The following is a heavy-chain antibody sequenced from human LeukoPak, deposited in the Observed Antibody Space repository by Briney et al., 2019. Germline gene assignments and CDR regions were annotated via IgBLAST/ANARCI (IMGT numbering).Heavy chain of an antibody. CDR1: GGSISSSSYY. J-gene: IGHJ4*02. V-gene: IGHV4-39*07. Sequence: PSETLSLTCTVSGGSISSSSYYWGWIRQPPGRGLGRIGSIYYSRSTYYNPSLKSRVTISVDTSKNQFSLKLSSVAAADTAVYYCASQKKPYYDILTGPYYFDYWGQGTLVTVSS. CDR3: ASQKKPYYDILTGPYYFDY. CDR2: IYYSRST. D-gene: IGHD3-9*01.